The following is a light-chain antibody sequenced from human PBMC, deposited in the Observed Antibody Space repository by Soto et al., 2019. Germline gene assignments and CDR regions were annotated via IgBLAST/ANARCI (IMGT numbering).Light chain of an antibody. CDR2: LNSDGRH. V-gene: IGLV4-69*01. CDR3: QTWGTGIRV. Sequence: QSVLTQSPSASASLGASVKLTCTLSSGHSSYAIAWHQQQPEKGPRYLMKLNSDGRHSKGDGIPDRFSGSSSGAERYLTISGLQSEEEAGYYCQTWGTGIRVFGTGTKLTVL. J-gene: IGLJ1*01. CDR1: SGHSSYA.